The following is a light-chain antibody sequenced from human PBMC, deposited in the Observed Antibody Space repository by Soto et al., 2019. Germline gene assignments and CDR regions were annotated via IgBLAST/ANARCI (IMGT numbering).Light chain of an antibody. V-gene: IGKV3-20*01. J-gene: IGKJ1*01. Sequence: EIVLTQSPGTLSLSRGERATLSCRASQSVTSSYLAWYQQKPGQAPRLLIYGASSRATGIPDRFSGSGSGTDFTLTISSLEPEDFAVYYCQQYGNSPRTFGQGTKVEIK. CDR1: QSVTSSY. CDR2: GAS. CDR3: QQYGNSPRT.